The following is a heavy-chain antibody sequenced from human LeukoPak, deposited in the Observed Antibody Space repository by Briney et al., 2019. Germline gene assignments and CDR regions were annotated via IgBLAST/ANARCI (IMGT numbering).Heavy chain of an antibody. CDR2: VYYSGNT. J-gene: IGHJ4*02. CDR1: SGSISSYY. V-gene: IGHV4-59*08. CDR3: ARRADGYNYFDY. D-gene: IGHD5-24*01. Sequence: SETLSLTCTVSSGSISSYYWSWIRQPPGKGLEWIGYVYYSGNTNYNPSLKSRVTISVDTSKNQFSLKLTSGTAADTAVYYCARRADGYNYFDYWGQGTLVTVSS.